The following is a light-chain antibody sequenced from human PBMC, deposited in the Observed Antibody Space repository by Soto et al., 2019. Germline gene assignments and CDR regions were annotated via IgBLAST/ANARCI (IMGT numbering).Light chain of an antibody. J-gene: IGKJ1*01. V-gene: IGKV3-11*01. Sequence: EIVLTQSPATLSLSPGERATLSCRASQSVSSYFAWYQQKPGQAPRLLIYDASNRATGIPARFSGSGSGTDFPLTISSLEPEDFAVYYCQQRGTWPLTFGQGTKVEIK. CDR1: QSVSSY. CDR2: DAS. CDR3: QQRGTWPLT.